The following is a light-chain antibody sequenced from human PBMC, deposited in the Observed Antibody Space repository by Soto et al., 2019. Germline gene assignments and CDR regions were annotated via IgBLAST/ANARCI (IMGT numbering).Light chain of an antibody. V-gene: IGKV1-5*03. CDR2: KAS. J-gene: IGKJ1*01. Sequence: DIQMTQSPSTLSASVGDSVIINCRASQSISAWLAWYQQKPGKAPRLLIYKASTLEIGVPSRFSGSGSGTEFTLTISSLQPDDFATYYCQHYNSYSEAFGQGTKVDIK. CDR3: QHYNSYSEA. CDR1: QSISAW.